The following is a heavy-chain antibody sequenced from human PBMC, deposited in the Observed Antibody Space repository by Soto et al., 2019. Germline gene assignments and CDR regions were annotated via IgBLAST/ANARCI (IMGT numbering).Heavy chain of an antibody. CDR2: IKQDGSEK. V-gene: IGHV3-7*01. CDR1: GFTFSSYW. D-gene: IGHD2-2*01. J-gene: IGHJ6*02. CDR3: ARWGIVVVPAATRGLGMDV. Sequence: EVQLVESGGGLVQPGGSLRLSCAASGFTFSSYWMSWVRQAPGKGPEWVANIKQDGSEKYYVDSVKGRFTISRDNAKNSLYLQMNSLRAEDTAVYYCARWGIVVVPAATRGLGMDVWGQGTTVTVSS.